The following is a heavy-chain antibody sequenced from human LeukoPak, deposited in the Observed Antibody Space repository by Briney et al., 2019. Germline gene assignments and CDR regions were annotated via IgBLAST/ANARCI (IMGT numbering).Heavy chain of an antibody. Sequence: PGGSLRLSCAASGFTFSSYAMTWVRQAPGEGLEWVSVISASAGTTYCADSVKGRFTISRDNSKNTLYLQMNGLTAEDTAIYYCAKNLRYTGSWQYDYWGQGTLVTVSS. D-gene: IGHD1-26*01. V-gene: IGHV3-23*01. CDR3: AKNLRYTGSWQYDY. CDR2: ISASAGTT. J-gene: IGHJ4*02. CDR1: GFTFSSYA.